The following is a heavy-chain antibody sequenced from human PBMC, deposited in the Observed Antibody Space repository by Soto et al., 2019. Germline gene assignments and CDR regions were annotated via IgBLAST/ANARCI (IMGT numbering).Heavy chain of an antibody. CDR1: GFTFSSYA. CDR2: ISYDGSNK. Sequence: QVQLVESGGGVVQPGRSLRLSCAASGFTFSSYAMHWVRQAPGKGLEWVAVISYDGSNKYYADSVKGRFTISRDNSKNTLYLQMNSLRAEDTAVYYCARDLWVRANDYGDYGLAMWGQGTLVTVSS. CDR3: ARDLWVRANDYGDYGLAM. D-gene: IGHD4-17*01. V-gene: IGHV3-30-3*01. J-gene: IGHJ4*02.